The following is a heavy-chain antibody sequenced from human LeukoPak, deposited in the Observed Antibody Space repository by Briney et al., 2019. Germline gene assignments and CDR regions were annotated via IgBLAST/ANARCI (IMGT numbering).Heavy chain of an antibody. D-gene: IGHD3-10*01. V-gene: IGHV3-49*03. CDR1: GFTFGDYA. J-gene: IGHJ4*02. CDR3: TTGTPTMVRGVILHGLGGIDY. CDR2: IRSKAYGGTT. Sequence: PGRSLRLSCTASGFTFGDYAMSWFRQAPGKGLEWVGFIRSKAYGGTTEYAASVKGRFTISRDDSKSIAYLQMNSLKTEDTAVYYCTTGTPTMVRGVILHGLGGIDYWGQGTLVTVSS.